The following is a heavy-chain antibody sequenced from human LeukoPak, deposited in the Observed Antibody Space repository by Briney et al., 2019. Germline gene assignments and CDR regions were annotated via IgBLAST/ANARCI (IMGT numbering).Heavy chain of an antibody. CDR1: GYTFTAYY. CDR2: INPDSGGT. D-gene: IGHD3-22*01. CDR3: ARLPIVADDY. J-gene: IGHJ4*02. Sequence: ASVKVSCKASGYTFTAYYIHWVRQAPGQGLEWMGWINPDSGGTNYAQKFQGRVTMTRDTSISTAYMELSRLRSDDTAVYYCARLPIVADDYWGQGTLVTVSS. V-gene: IGHV1-2*02.